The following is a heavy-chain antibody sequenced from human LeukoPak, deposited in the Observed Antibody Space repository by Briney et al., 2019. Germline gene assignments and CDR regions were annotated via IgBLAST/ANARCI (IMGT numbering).Heavy chain of an antibody. CDR3: ANSLCSSTSCYYYYMDV. CDR2: IRYDGSNK. D-gene: IGHD2-2*01. V-gene: IGHV3-30*02. Sequence: GGSLRLSCAASGFTFSSYGMHWVRQAPGKGLEWVAFIRYDGSNKYYADSVKGRFTISRDNSKNTLYLQMNGLRAEDTAVYYCANSLCSSTSCYYYYMDVWGKGTTVTVSS. J-gene: IGHJ6*03. CDR1: GFTFSSYG.